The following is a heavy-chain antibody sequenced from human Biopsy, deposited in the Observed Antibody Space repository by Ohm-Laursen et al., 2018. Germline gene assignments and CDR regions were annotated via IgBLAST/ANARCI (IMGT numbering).Heavy chain of an antibody. D-gene: IGHD4-23*01. CDR3: ARGSNEYGGLYFPH. CDR2: ISHTGYT. CDR1: GGSSTGHY. Sequence: GTLSLTCSVSGGSSTGHYWSWIRQPPGKGLEWIGHISHTGYTSYKSSLRSRVTISLDTSRKHFSLRLTSLAAADTAVYYCARGSNEYGGLYFPHWGQGTLVTVSS. J-gene: IGHJ1*01. V-gene: IGHV4-59*11.